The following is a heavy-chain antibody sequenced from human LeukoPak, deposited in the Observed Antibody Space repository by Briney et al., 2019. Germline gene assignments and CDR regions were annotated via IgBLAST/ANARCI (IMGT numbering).Heavy chain of an antibody. CDR2: ITSDSNTI. CDR3: ARDRMGGSFDY. D-gene: IGHD2-15*01. J-gene: IGHJ4*02. Sequence: GGSLRLSCAASGFAFSTYAMNWVRQAPGKGLEWVSFITSDSNTIYYADSMKGRFTISRDNAENSLYLQMNSLSAKDTAVYYCARDRMGGSFDYWGQGTLVTVSS. V-gene: IGHV3-48*01. CDR1: GFAFSTYA.